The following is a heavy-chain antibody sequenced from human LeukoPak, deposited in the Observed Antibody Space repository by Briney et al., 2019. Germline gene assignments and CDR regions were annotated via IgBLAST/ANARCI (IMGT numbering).Heavy chain of an antibody. Sequence: GGSLRLSCAASGFTVSSNYMSWVRQAPGKGLEWVSVIYSGGSTYYADFVKGRFTISRDNSKNTLYLQMNSLRAEDTAVYYCARERDYYDSSGYSRYFDYWGQGTLVTVSS. D-gene: IGHD3-22*01. CDR2: IYSGGST. CDR1: GFTVSSNY. CDR3: ARERDYYDSSGYSRYFDY. J-gene: IGHJ4*02. V-gene: IGHV3-53*01.